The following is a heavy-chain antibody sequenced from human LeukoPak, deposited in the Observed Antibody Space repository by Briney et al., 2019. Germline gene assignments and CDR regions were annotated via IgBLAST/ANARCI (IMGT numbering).Heavy chain of an antibody. CDR3: ARDGFHDFWSGYYLNWFDP. CDR1: GGSISSYY. V-gene: IGHV4-4*07. Sequence: PSETLSLTCTVSGGSISSYYWSWIRQPAGKGLEWIGRIYTSGSTNYNPSLKSRVTMSVDTSKNQFSLKLSSVTAADTAVYYCARDGFHDFWSGYYLNWFDPWGQGTPVTVSS. CDR2: IYTSGST. D-gene: IGHD3-3*01. J-gene: IGHJ5*02.